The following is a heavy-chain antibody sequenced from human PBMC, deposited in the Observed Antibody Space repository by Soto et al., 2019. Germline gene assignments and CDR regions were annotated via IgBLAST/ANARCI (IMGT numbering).Heavy chain of an antibody. CDR3: ARGQRFSDWFDH. D-gene: IGHD3-3*01. Sequence: SETLSLTCTVSGGAICTYYWTWIRQTAGKGLEWIGRIYSSGSTKYNPALQSRVTMSLDTSNNQFSLRLTSVTAADTAVYYCARGQRFSDWFDHWGQGTLVTVS. CDR2: IYSSGST. V-gene: IGHV4-4*07. J-gene: IGHJ5*02. CDR1: GGAICTYY.